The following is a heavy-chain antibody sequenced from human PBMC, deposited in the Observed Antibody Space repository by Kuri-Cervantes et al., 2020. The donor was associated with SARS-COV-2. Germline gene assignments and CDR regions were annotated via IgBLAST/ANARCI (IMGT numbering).Heavy chain of an antibody. CDR2: ISSSSSTI. CDR3: ARAPGYSYGLNYYYYMDV. CDR1: GFTFSSYS. Sequence: GGSLRLSCAASGFTFSSYSMNWVRQAPGKGLEWVSYISSSSSTIYYADSVKGRFTISRDNAKNSLYLQMNSLRAEDTAVYYCARAPGYSYGLNYYYYMDVWGKGTTVTVSS. V-gene: IGHV3-48*01. J-gene: IGHJ6*03. D-gene: IGHD5-18*01.